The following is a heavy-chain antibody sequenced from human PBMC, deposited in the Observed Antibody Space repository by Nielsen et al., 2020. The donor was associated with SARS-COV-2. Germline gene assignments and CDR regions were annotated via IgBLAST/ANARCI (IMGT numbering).Heavy chain of an antibody. CDR3: ASDSSGWYYFDY. D-gene: IGHD6-19*01. Sequence: GESLKISCAASGFTFSSYAMHWVRQAPGKGLEWVAVISYDGSNKYYADSVKGRFTISRDNSKNTLYLQMNSLRAEDTAVYYCASDSSGWYYFDYWGQGTLVTVSS. CDR1: GFTFSSYA. CDR2: ISYDGSNK. J-gene: IGHJ4*02. V-gene: IGHV3-30-3*01.